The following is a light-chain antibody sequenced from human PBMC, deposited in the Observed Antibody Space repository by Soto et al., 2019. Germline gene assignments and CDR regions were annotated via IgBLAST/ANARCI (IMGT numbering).Light chain of an antibody. CDR2: GKS. CDR3: QSYDSSLSSWV. Sequence: QYVLTQPPSVSGAPGQRVTISCTGSSSNIAAGFDVHWYQQLPGTAPKLLIYGKSNRPSGVPDRFSGSKSVTSASLAITGLQAEDEADYYCQSYDSSLSSWVFGGGTQLTVL. CDR1: SSNIAAGFD. V-gene: IGLV1-40*01. J-gene: IGLJ3*02.